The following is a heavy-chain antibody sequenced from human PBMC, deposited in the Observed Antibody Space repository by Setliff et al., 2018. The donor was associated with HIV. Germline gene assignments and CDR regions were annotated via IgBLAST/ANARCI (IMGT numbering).Heavy chain of an antibody. CDR3: SRDVEHMMDV. Sequence: SFNFSFNPSCDTFTTYGLSWVRQAPGQGLEWMGWISTYSDETSSSQNLQGRLTMTTDTSTGTAYMELRSLRSDDTAVYYCSRDVEHMMDVWGQGTTGTVS. CDR2: ISTYSDET. V-gene: IGHV1-18*01. CDR1: CDTFTTYG. J-gene: IGHJ6*02.